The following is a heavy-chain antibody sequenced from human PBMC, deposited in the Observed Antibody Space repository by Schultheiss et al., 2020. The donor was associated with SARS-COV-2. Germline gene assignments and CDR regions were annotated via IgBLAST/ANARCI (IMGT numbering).Heavy chain of an antibody. CDR1: GASVTSYY. D-gene: IGHD3-3*01. CDR2: IYYSGST. Sequence: SETLSLTCTVSGASVTSYYWSWIRQHPGKGLEWIGYIYYSGSTYYNPSLKSRVTISVDTSKNQFSLKLSSVTAADTAVYYCARTVWSGYTHYYGMDVWGQGTTVTVSS. J-gene: IGHJ6*02. CDR3: ARTVWSGYTHYYGMDV. V-gene: IGHV4-59*06.